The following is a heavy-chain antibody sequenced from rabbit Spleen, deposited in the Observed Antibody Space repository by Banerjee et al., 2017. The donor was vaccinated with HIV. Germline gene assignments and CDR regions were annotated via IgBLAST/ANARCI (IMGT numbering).Heavy chain of an antibody. V-gene: IGHV1S45*01. CDR2: IDAGSSGFT. CDR1: GVSFSYNNY. J-gene: IGHJ6*01. D-gene: IGHD1-1*01. Sequence: QEQLEESGGGLVKPGASLTLTCTASGVSFSYNNYMCWVRQAPGKGLEWIACIDAGSSGFTYHASWAKGRFTCSKTSSTTVTLQVTSLTAADTATYFCARDTSSSFSSYGMDLWGQGTLVTVS. CDR3: ARDTSSSFSSYGMDL.